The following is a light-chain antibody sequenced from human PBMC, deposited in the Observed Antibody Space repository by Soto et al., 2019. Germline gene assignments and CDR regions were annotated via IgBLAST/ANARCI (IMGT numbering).Light chain of an antibody. CDR1: QSVSSN. Sequence: EIVMTQSPATLSVSPGERATLSCRASQSVSSNLAWYQQKPDQAPRLLIYSASTRATGIPARFSGSGSGTDFTLSISSLQSEDFAVYYCQQYNNWPPYTFGQGTKLEIK. V-gene: IGKV3-15*01. J-gene: IGKJ2*01. CDR2: SAS. CDR3: QQYNNWPPYT.